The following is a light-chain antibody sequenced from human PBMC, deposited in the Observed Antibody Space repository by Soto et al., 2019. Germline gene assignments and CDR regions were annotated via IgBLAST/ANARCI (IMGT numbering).Light chain of an antibody. J-gene: IGKJ1*01. V-gene: IGKV1-5*03. CDR3: QQYNSYSRT. CDR2: KAS. Sequence: DIQMTQSPSTLSASVGDRVTITCRASQSVSIWLAWYQQKPGKAPKLLIYKASSLESGVPSRFSGSGSGTEFTLTISSLQPDDFATYYCQQYNSYSRTFGQGTTVEVK. CDR1: QSVSIW.